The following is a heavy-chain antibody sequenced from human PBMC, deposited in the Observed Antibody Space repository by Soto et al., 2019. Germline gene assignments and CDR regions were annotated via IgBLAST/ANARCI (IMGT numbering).Heavy chain of an antibody. CDR1: GFTFSSYS. J-gene: IGHJ4*02. Sequence: GGSLRLSCAASGFTFSSYSMNWVRQAPGKGLEWVSYISSSTIYYADSVKGRFTISRDNAKNSLYLQMNSLRAEDTAVYYCARDAPPDDYWGQGTLVTSPQ. CDR3: ARDAPPDDY. V-gene: IGHV3-48*01. CDR2: ISSSTI.